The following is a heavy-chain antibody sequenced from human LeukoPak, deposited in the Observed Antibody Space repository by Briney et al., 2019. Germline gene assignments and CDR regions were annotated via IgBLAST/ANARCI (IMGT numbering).Heavy chain of an antibody. CDR3: ARERTGNSDSSGHYDY. CDR2: INPSGGST. Sequence: ASLKVSCKASGYTFTSYYMHWVRQAPGQGLEWMGIINPSGGSTSYAQKFQGRVTMTRDTSTSRVYMELSSLRSEDTAVYYCARERTGNSDSSGHYDYWGQGTLVTVSS. D-gene: IGHD3-22*01. CDR1: GYTFTSYY. J-gene: IGHJ4*02. V-gene: IGHV1-46*01.